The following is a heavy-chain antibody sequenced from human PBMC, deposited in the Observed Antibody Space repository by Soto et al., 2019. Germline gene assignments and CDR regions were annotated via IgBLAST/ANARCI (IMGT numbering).Heavy chain of an antibody. J-gene: IGHJ6*02. Sequence: EVQLVESGGGLVKPGGSLRLSCAASGFTFSNAWMNWVRQAPGKGLEWVGRIKSKTDGGTTDYAAPVKGRFTISRDDSKNTLYLQMNSLKTEDRAVYYCNTALSPAFTYYYGMDVWGQGTTVTVSS. CDR1: GFTFSNAW. D-gene: IGHD2-2*01. CDR2: IKSKTDGGTT. CDR3: NTALSPAFTYYYGMDV. V-gene: IGHV3-15*07.